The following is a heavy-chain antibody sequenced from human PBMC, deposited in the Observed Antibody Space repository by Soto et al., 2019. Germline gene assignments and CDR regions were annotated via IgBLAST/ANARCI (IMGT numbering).Heavy chain of an antibody. V-gene: IGHV1-58*01. D-gene: IGHD4-17*01. Sequence: QMQLVQSGPEVKKPGTSVKVSCKASGFTFTSSAVQWVRQARGQRLEWIGWIVVGSGNTNYAQKFQERVTITRDMPTSTAYMELSSLRSEDTAVYYCAAPDAYGDYVDSYYYYEGMDVWGQGTTVTVSS. J-gene: IGHJ6*02. CDR3: AAPDAYGDYVDSYYYYEGMDV. CDR1: GFTFTSSA. CDR2: IVVGSGNT.